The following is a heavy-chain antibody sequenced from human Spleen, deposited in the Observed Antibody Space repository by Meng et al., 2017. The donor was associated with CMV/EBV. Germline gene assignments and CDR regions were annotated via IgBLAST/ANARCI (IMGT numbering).Heavy chain of an antibody. J-gene: IGHJ6*02. CDR1: GYTFTGYY. CDR2: INPNLGDT. CDR3: ARVEGPAGAMLKYFYYYGMEV. V-gene: IGHV1-2*06. D-gene: IGHD2-8*02. Sequence: ASVKVSCKASGYTFTGYYIHWVREAPGQGLEWMGRINPNLGDTNYPQKFQGRVTMTRDTSISTAYMELSRLRSDDTAVYYCARVEGPAGAMLKYFYYYGMEVWGPGTTVTVSS.